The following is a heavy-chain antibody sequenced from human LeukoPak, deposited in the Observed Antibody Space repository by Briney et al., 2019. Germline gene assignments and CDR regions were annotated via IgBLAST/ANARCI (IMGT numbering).Heavy chain of an antibody. J-gene: IGHJ3*02. D-gene: IGHD5-24*01. CDR3: ARHERDASLDHALDI. CDR1: GGSISSYY. Sequence: TSETLSLTCTVSGGSISSYYWSWLRQAPGKGLEWIGYIYYSGTTSYNPSLKSRVTILVDTSKNQFSLKLNSVSAADTAVYYCARHERDASLDHALDIWGQGTMVTVSS. CDR2: IYYSGTT. V-gene: IGHV4-59*08.